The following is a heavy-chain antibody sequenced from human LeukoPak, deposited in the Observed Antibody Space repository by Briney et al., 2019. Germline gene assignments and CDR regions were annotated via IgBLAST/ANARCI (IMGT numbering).Heavy chain of an antibody. V-gene: IGHV1-2*02. CDR3: ARENSSSWYWDNYYYYYYMDV. J-gene: IGHJ6*03. CDR1: GYTFTGYY. CDR2: INPNSGGT. Sequence: EASVKVSCKASGYTFTGYYMHWVRQAPGQGLKWMGWINPNSGGTNYAQKFQGRVTMTRDTSISTAYMELSRLRSDDTAVYYCARENSSSWYWDNYYYYYYMDVWGKGTTVTVSS. D-gene: IGHD6-13*01.